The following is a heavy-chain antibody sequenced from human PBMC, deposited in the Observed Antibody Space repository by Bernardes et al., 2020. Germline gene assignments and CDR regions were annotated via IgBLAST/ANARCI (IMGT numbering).Heavy chain of an antibody. Sequence: ASVKVSCKASGYTFTSYGISWVRQAPGQGLEWMGWISAYNGNTNYAQKLQGRVTMTTDTSTSTAYMELRSLRSDDTAVYYCAREGVITMVRGVILDPYWFDPWGQGTLVTVSS. CDR2: ISAYNGNT. CDR3: AREGVITMVRGVILDPYWFDP. D-gene: IGHD3-10*01. V-gene: IGHV1-18*01. J-gene: IGHJ5*02. CDR1: GYTFTSYG.